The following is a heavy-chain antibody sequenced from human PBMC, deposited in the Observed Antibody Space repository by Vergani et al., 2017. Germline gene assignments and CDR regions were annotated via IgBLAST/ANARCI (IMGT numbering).Heavy chain of an antibody. Sequence: EVQLVESGGGLVKPGGSLRLSCAASGFTFSSYSMNWVRQAPGKGLEWVSSISSSSRYIYYADSVKGRFTISRDNAKNSLYLQMNSLRAEDTAVYYCAGDLVPAAGTGLYYYGMDVWGQGTTVTVSS. J-gene: IGHJ6*02. D-gene: IGHD6-13*01. CDR3: AGDLVPAAGTGLYYYGMDV. CDR2: ISSSSRYI. CDR1: GFTFSSYS. V-gene: IGHV3-21*01.